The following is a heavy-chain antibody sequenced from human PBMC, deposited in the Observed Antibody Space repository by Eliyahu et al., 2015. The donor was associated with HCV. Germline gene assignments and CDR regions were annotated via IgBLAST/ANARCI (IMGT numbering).Heavy chain of an antibody. CDR1: GYXFTSYG. Sequence: QVQLVQSGPEVKKPGASXKVSCKAXGYXFTSYGISWVRQAPGQGLEWMGWISAYNGNTNYAQKLQGRVTMTTDTSTSTAYMELRSLRSDDTAVYYCARDRLESIVGAIHFDYWGQGTLVTVSS. D-gene: IGHD1-26*01. CDR3: ARDRLESIVGAIHFDY. J-gene: IGHJ4*02. CDR2: ISAYNGNT. V-gene: IGHV1-18*01.